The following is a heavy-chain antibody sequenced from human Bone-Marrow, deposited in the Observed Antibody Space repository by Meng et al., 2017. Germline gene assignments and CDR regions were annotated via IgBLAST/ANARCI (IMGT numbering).Heavy chain of an antibody. D-gene: IGHD1-1*01. Sequence: QVQLQPWGAGLLKPSETLSRTCAGYGGSFSGYYWSWIRQPPGKGLEWIGEINHSGSTNYNPSLKSRVTISVDTSKNQFSLKLSSVTAADTAVYYCARGTRPLLFQHWGQGTLVTVSS. J-gene: IGHJ1*01. V-gene: IGHV4-34*01. CDR2: INHSGST. CDR3: ARGTRPLLFQH. CDR1: GGSFSGYY.